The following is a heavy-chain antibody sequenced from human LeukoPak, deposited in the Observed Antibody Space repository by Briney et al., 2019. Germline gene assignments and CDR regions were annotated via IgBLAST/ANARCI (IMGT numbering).Heavy chain of an antibody. CDR1: GGSISSSSYY. D-gene: IGHD3-16*01. CDR3: ARGAYRNPLDY. CDR2: IYYSGST. Sequence: SETLSLTCTVSGGSISSSSYYWGWIRQPPGKGLEWIGSIYYSGSTYYNPSLKSRVTISVDTSKNQFSLKLSSVTAADTAVYYCARGAYRNPLDYWGQGTLVTVSS. V-gene: IGHV4-39*01. J-gene: IGHJ4*02.